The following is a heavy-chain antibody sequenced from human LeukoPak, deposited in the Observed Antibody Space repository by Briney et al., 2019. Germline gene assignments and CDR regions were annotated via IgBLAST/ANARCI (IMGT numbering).Heavy chain of an antibody. CDR3: ARGVYIAAAQYGY. D-gene: IGHD6-13*01. CDR1: GGSISSYY. V-gene: IGHV4-59*01. CDR2: IYYSGTA. J-gene: IGHJ4*02. Sequence: SETLSLTCTVSGGSISSYYWSWIRQPPGKGLEWIGYIYYSGTANYNPSLKSRVTVSVDTSKNQFSLKLSSVTAADTAVYYCARGVYIAAAQYGYWGQGTLVTVSS.